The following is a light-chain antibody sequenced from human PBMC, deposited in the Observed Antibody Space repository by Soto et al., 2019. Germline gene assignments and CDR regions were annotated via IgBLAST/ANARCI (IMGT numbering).Light chain of an antibody. CDR3: ETWDSNTWV. V-gene: IGLV4-60*02. Sequence: QPVLTQSSSASASLGSSVKLTCTLSSSHSSYIIAWHQQQPGKAPRYLMKLEGSGNYNKGSGVPDRFSGSSSGADRYLTISNLQFEDEADYYCETWDSNTWVFGGGTKVTVL. CDR1: SSHSSYI. J-gene: IGLJ3*02. CDR2: LEGSGNY.